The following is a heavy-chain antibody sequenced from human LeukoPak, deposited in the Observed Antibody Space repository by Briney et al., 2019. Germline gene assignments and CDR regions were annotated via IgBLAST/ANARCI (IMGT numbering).Heavy chain of an antibody. J-gene: IGHJ6*02. D-gene: IGHD3-9*01. CDR3: AKEESILPAHKPYYVRDV. V-gene: IGHV3-23*01. Sequence: PGGSLRLSCAASGFTFSSYAMGWVRQAPGKGLEWVSAISGSGGSTYYADSVKGRFTISRDNSKNTLYLQMNSLRAEDTAVYYCAKEESILPAHKPYYVRDVGGQGATVTVPS. CDR2: ISGSGGST. CDR1: GFTFSSYA.